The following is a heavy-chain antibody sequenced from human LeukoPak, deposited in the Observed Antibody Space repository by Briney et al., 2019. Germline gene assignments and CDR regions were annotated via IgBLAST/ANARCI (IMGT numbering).Heavy chain of an antibody. J-gene: IGHJ3*02. D-gene: IGHD6-19*01. CDR3: ATTGGWGPLRAFDI. CDR1: GGSFSGYY. V-gene: IGHV4-34*01. Sequence: PSETLSLTCAVYGGSFSGYYWSWIRQPPGKGLEWIGEINHSGSTNYNPSLKSRVTISVDTSKNQFSLKLSSVTAADTAVYYCATTGGWGPLRAFDIWGQGTMVTVSS. CDR2: INHSGST.